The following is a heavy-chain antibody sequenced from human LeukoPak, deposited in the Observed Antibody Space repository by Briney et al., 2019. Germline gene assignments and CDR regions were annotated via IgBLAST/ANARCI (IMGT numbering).Heavy chain of an antibody. CDR3: ARDLSRGWFDP. CDR2: IYTGGTT. D-gene: IGHD3-10*01. Sequence: GGSLRLSCEASGLTLSTNYMNWVRQAPGKGLECVSVIYTGGTTYYADSVKGRFTISRDNSKNTLYLQMNSLRAEDTAVYYCARDLSRGWFDPWGQGTLVTVSS. CDR1: GLTLSTNY. V-gene: IGHV3-53*01. J-gene: IGHJ5*02.